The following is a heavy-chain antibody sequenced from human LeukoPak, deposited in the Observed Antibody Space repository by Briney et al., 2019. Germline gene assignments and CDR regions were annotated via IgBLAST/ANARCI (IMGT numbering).Heavy chain of an antibody. V-gene: IGHV4-59*04. Sequence: SETLSLTCTVSGGSISSYYWSWIRQPPGKGLEWIGSVSYSGSTYYNPSLKSRVTMSIDMSKNQFSLKLTSLTAADTAVYYCARIRYSYGYPRDFDYWGQGTLVTVSS. J-gene: IGHJ4*02. CDR3: ARIRYSYGYPRDFDY. CDR2: VSYSGST. D-gene: IGHD5-18*01. CDR1: GGSISSYY.